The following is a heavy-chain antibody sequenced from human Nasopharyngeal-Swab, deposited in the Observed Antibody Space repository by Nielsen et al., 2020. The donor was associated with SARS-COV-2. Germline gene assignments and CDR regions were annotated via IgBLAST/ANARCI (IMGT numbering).Heavy chain of an antibody. D-gene: IGHD2-2*01. V-gene: IGHV3-21*01. J-gene: IGHJ4*02. CDR3: ASDSRY. CDR1: GFTFSDYT. CDR2: ISSSGSYM. Sequence: GESLKISCAASGFTFSDYTMNWVRQAPGQGLEWVSSISSSGSYMYSTDSVKGRFTMSKDNAKNSLYLQMNSLRAEDTAVYYCASDSRYWGQGTLVTVSS.